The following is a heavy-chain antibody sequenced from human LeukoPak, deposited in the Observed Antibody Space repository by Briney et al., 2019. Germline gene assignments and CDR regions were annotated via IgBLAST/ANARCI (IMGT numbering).Heavy chain of an antibody. D-gene: IGHD2-2*01. CDR3: ARGYCSSTSCFGFDY. CDR1: GYSFTSNY. J-gene: IGHJ4*02. CDR2: IYPRDGST. V-gene: IGHV1-46*01. Sequence: ASVKVSCKASGYSFTSNYIHWVRQAPGQGLEWMGMIYPRDGSTSYAQKFQGRVTVTRDTSTSTVHMELRSLRSDDTAVYYCARGYCSSTSCFGFDYWGQGTLVTVSS.